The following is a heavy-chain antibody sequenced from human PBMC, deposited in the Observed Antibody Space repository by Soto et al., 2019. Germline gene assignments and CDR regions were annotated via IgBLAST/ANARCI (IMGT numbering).Heavy chain of an antibody. CDR2: VRNKANSYTT. CDR3: ARASSNYYFDY. Sequence: EVHLVESGGGLVQPGGSLRLSCAASKFTFSDYLMTWVRQAPGKGLEWVGRVRNKANSYTTEYAASVKGRFTISRDDSKNSLFLQMNSLKTEDTAMYYCARASSNYYFDYWGQGTLVTVSS. CDR1: KFTFSDYL. V-gene: IGHV3-72*01. J-gene: IGHJ4*02. D-gene: IGHD2-8*01.